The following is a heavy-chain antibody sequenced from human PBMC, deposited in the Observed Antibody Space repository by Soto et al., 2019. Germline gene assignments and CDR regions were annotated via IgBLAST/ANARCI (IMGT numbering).Heavy chain of an antibody. CDR3: GRDILAPGSFLYFDY. J-gene: IGHJ4*02. V-gene: IGHV3-7*05. CDR1: GFTFSDYY. Sequence: PGGSLRLSCAASGFTFSDYYMTWVRQAPGGGLEWVANMNQDGSEKYYVDSVKGRFFISRDNAENSLYLEVSSLRADDTAVYYCGRDILAPGSFLYFDYWGQGTLVTVSS. D-gene: IGHD2-8*02. CDR2: MNQDGSEK.